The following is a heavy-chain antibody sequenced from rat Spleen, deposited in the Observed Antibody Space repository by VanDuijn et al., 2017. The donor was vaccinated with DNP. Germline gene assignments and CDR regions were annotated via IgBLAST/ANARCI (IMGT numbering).Heavy chain of an antibody. J-gene: IGHJ2*01. CDR2: ITTRGDSA. CDR3: ARGGRSYFDY. D-gene: IGHD1-11*01. V-gene: IGHV5-31*01. Sequence: EVQLVESGGDLVQPGRSLKVSCVVSGFTFNKYWMTWIRQVPGKGLEWVASITTRGDSAYSPDSVKGRFTISRDNAKNTLYLQMNSLRSEDTATYYCARGGRSYFDYWGQGVMVTVSS. CDR1: GFTFNKYW.